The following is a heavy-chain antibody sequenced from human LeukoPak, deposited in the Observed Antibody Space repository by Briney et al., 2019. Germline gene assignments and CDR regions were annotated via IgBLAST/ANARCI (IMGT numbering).Heavy chain of an antibody. CDR3: ARGPYSSSWSAWFDP. J-gene: IGHJ5*02. CDR2: ISSSGTRI. Sequence: GGSLRLSCVASGFTFRSYGMSWLRQAPGKGLEGVSYISSSGTRIYYADTVKGRFTISRDNAKNSLYLQMNSLRAEDTAFYYCARGPYSSSWSAWFDPWGQGTLVTVSS. CDR1: GFTFRSYG. V-gene: IGHV3-48*04. D-gene: IGHD6-13*01.